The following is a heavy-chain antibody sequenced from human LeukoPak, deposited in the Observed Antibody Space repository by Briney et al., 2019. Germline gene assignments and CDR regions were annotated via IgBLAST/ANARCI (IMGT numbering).Heavy chain of an antibody. CDR1: GFTFSSYG. CDR3: ARGSSSGWHFDY. D-gene: IGHD6-19*01. Sequence: PGRSLRLSCAASGFTFSSYGMHWVRQAPGKGLEWVAVIWYDGSNKYYADSVKGRFTISRDNSKNTLYLQMNSLRAEDTAVYYCARGSSSGWHFDYWGQGTLVTVSS. CDR2: IWYDGSNK. J-gene: IGHJ4*02. V-gene: IGHV3-33*01.